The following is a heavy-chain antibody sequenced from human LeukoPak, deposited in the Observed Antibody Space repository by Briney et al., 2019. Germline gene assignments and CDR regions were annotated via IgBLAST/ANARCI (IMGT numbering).Heavy chain of an antibody. CDR2: IYYSGST. CDR3: ATFGYSSSSRFDY. V-gene: IGHV4-31*03. CDR1: GGSISSGGYY. J-gene: IGHJ4*02. D-gene: IGHD6-6*01. Sequence: PSQTLSLTCTVSGGSISSGGYYWSWIRQHPGKGLEWIGYIYYSGSTYYNPSLKSRVTISVDTSKNQFSLKLSSMTAADTAVYYCATFGYSSSSRFDYWGQGTLVTVSS.